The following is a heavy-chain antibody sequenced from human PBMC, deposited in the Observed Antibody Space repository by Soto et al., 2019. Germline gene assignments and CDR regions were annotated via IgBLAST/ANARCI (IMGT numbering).Heavy chain of an antibody. D-gene: IGHD2-2*01. CDR3: ASYCSSSRCYFDGAFDI. CDR1: SGSIGNDGYY. Sequence: KASETLSLTCTVSSGSIGNDGYYWSWFRQRPGKGLEWLGYINYGGNTYYSPSLKSRLSISVDTSKRQFSLKLSSVTAADTAIYYCASYCSSSRCYFDGAFDIWGQGTMVTVSS. J-gene: IGHJ3*02. V-gene: IGHV4-31*03. CDR2: INYGGNT.